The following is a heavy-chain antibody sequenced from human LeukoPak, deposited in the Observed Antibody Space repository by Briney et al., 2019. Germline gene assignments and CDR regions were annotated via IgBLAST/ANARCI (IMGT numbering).Heavy chain of an antibody. J-gene: IGHJ4*02. CDR1: GGSISSGSYY. CDR3: ARYRRELLSFDY. Sequence: KTSETLSLTCTVSGGSISSGSYYWSWIRQPAWKGLEWIGRIYTSGSTNYNPSLKSRVTISVDTSKNQFSLKLSSVTAADTAVYYCARYRRELLSFDYWGQGTLVTVSS. CDR2: IYTSGST. D-gene: IGHD1-26*01. V-gene: IGHV4-61*02.